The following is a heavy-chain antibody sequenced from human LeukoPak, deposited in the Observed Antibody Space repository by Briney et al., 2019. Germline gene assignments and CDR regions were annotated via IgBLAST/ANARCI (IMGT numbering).Heavy chain of an antibody. CDR1: GGSISSSSYY. D-gene: IGHD5-12*01. J-gene: IGHJ5*02. Sequence: SETLSLTCTVSGGSISSSSYYWGWIRQPPGNGLEWIGSIYYSGSTYYNPSLKSRVTISVDTSKNQFSLKLSSVTAADTAVYYCARHAAITWIDPWGQGTLVTVSS. CDR2: IYYSGST. CDR3: ARHAAITWIDP. V-gene: IGHV4-39*01.